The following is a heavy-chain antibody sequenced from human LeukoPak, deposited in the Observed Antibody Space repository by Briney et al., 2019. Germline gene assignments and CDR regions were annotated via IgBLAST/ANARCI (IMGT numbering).Heavy chain of an antibody. Sequence: GGSLRLSCAASGFTFSSYAMSWVRQAPGKGLEWVSAISGSGGGTYYADSVKGRFTISRDNSKNTLYLQMNSLIAEDTAVYYCAKGRTFIAVAAYDWGQGTLVTVSS. J-gene: IGHJ4*02. CDR3: AKGRTFIAVAAYD. CDR1: GFTFSSYA. CDR2: ISGSGGGT. D-gene: IGHD6-19*01. V-gene: IGHV3-23*01.